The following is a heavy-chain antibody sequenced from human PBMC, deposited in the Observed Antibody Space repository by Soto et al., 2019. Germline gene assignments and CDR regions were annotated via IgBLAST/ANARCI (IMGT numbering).Heavy chain of an antibody. CDR1: GFTLSSYA. J-gene: IGHJ2*01. Sequence: QPGGSLRLSCAASGFTLSSYAMTWVRQAPGMGLEWVSGIAGSGASTFYADSVKGRFSISRDKNTLFLQMNSLRADDTAVYYCAKSLVTTLTYNWYFDLWGRGTLVTVS. D-gene: IGHD4-4*01. CDR3: AKSLVTTLTYNWYFDL. V-gene: IGHV3-23*01. CDR2: IAGSGAST.